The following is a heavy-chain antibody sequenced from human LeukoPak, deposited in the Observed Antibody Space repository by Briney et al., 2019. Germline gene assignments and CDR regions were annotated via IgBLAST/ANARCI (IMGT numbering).Heavy chain of an antibody. J-gene: IGHJ6*02. CDR1: GFTFSSYS. CDR2: ISSSSSYI. CDR3: ARTFGYGGNSGFPKYGMDV. Sequence: GGSLRLSCAASGFTFSSYSMNWVRQAPGKGLEWVSSISSSSSYIYYADSVKGRFTISRDNAKNSLYLQMNSLRAEDTAVYYCARTFGYGGNSGFPKYGMDVWGQGTTVTVS. V-gene: IGHV3-21*01. D-gene: IGHD4-23*01.